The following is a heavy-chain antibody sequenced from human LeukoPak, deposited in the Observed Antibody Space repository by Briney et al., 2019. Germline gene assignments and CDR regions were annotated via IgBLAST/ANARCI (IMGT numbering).Heavy chain of an antibody. V-gene: IGHV4-39*07. CDR2: VYYTGST. CDR1: GGSISSALYH. Sequence: SETLSLTCTVSGGSISSALYHWGWIRQPPGKNLEWLGSVYYTGSTHNNPSLKSRVTISVDTSKNQFSLKLNSVTAADTAVYYCARVGSGYSYGPFDYWGQGTLVTVSS. CDR3: ARVGSGYSYGPFDY. D-gene: IGHD5-18*01. J-gene: IGHJ4*02.